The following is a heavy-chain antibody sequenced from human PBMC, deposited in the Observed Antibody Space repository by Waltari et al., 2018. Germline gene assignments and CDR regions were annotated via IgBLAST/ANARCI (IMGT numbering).Heavy chain of an antibody. V-gene: IGHV3-48*04. Sequence: EVQLVESGGGLVQPGGSLRLSCAASRFTFSDYRMTWVRQAPGKGLEWVSSISSSSTTIYYADSVKGRFTISRDNAKNSLYLQMNSLRSEDTAVYYCARGDWSNYYYYYMDVWGKGTTVTVSS. CDR3: ARGDWSNYYYYYMDV. J-gene: IGHJ6*03. D-gene: IGHD3-9*01. CDR1: RFTFSDYR. CDR2: ISSSSTTI.